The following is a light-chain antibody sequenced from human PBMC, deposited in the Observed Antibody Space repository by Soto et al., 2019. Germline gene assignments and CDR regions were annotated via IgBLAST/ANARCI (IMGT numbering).Light chain of an antibody. Sequence: EIVMTQSPATLSVSPGERATLSCTASQSVSSNLAWYQQKPGQAPRLLIYGASTRATGIPARFSGSGSGTEVTLTISSLQSEDFAVYYCQQYNNWPQTFGQGTKVEIK. CDR2: GAS. V-gene: IGKV3-15*01. CDR3: QQYNNWPQT. CDR1: QSVSSN. J-gene: IGKJ1*01.